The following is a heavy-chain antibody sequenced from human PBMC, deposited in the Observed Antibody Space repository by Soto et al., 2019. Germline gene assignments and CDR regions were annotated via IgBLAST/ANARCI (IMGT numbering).Heavy chain of an antibody. J-gene: IGHJ4*02. V-gene: IGHV3-23*01. Sequence: EVQLLESGGGLVQPGGSLRLSCAASGFTFSSYAMSWVRQAPGKGLEWVSAISGSGGSTYYADSVKGRFTISRDNSKNTLYLQMNSLRAEDTAVYYCAKSLTGYYESSGYNFDYWGQGTLVTVSS. D-gene: IGHD3-22*01. CDR2: ISGSGGST. CDR3: AKSLTGYYESSGYNFDY. CDR1: GFTFSSYA.